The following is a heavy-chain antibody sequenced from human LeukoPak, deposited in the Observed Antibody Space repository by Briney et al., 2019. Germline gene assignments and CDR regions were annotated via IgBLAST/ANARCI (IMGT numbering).Heavy chain of an antibody. CDR3: ARETWGGLDY. V-gene: IGHV3-23*01. Sequence: GGSLRLSCAASGFTFNNYAMSWVRQAPGKGLEWVSVISGSGGSTYYAGSVKGRFTISRDNAKNTLYLQMNTLRAEDTAVYYCARETWGGLDYWGQGTLVTVSS. D-gene: IGHD3-16*01. J-gene: IGHJ4*02. CDR1: GFTFNNYA. CDR2: ISGSGGST.